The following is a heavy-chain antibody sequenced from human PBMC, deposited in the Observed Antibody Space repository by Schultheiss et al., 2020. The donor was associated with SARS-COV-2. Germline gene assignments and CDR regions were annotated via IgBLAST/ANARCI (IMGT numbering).Heavy chain of an antibody. V-gene: IGHV5-51*01. D-gene: IGHD3-3*01. J-gene: IGHJ4*02. CDR1: GYRFTNYW. CDR3: ARGEGFLGAFDY. Sequence: GESLKISCQGSGYRFTNYWISWVRQMPGKGLEWMGKIDPSDSDTRYSPSFQGQVTISADKSISTAYLQWSSLKASDTAMYYCARGEGFLGAFDYWGQGTLVTVSS. CDR2: IDPSDSDT.